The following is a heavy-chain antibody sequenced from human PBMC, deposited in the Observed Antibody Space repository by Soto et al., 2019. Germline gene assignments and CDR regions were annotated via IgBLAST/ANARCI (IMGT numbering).Heavy chain of an antibody. V-gene: IGHV3-74*01. CDR1: GFTFSSYW. CDR2: INSDGSST. J-gene: IGHJ4*02. D-gene: IGHD3-10*01. CDR3: ARVMMVRGWVIDY. Sequence: EVQLVESGGGLVKPGGSLRLSCAASGFTFSSYWMHWVRQAPGKGLVWVSRINSDGSSTSYADSVKGRFTISRDNAKNTLYLQMNSLRAEDTAVYYCARVMMVRGWVIDYWGQGTLVTVSS.